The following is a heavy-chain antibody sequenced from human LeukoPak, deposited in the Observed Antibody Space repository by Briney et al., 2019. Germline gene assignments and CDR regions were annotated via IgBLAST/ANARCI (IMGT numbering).Heavy chain of an antibody. J-gene: IGHJ5*02. Sequence: ASVKVSCKVSGYTLTELSMHRVRQAPGKGRDGMGGFYLEDGETIYAQKFQGRVTMTEDTSTDTVYMELSSLRSEDTAVYYCATGSGLYNWFDHWGQGTMVTVSS. D-gene: IGHD3-16*02. V-gene: IGHV1-24*01. CDR2: FYLEDGET. CDR1: GYTLTELS. CDR3: ATGSGLYNWFDH.